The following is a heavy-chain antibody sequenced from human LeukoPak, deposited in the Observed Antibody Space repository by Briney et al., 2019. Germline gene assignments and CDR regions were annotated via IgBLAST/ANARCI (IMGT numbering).Heavy chain of an antibody. CDR3: ARDRERGTYYYGSGSYPHY. CDR2: INPNSGGT. V-gene: IGHV1-2*02. Sequence: GASVKVSCKASGYTFTGYYMHWVRQAPGQGLEWMGWINPNSGGTKYSQKFQGRVTITRDTSASTAYMELSSLRSEDTAVYYCARDRERGTYYYGSGSYPHYWGQGTLVTVSS. D-gene: IGHD3-10*01. CDR1: GYTFTGYY. J-gene: IGHJ4*02.